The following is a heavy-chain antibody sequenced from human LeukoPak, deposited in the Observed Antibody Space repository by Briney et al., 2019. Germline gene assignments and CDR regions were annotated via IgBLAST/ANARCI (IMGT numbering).Heavy chain of an antibody. V-gene: IGHV3-74*01. CDR3: AKDHVVVVPAAISWFDP. CDR2: INADGSYT. D-gene: IGHD2-2*01. J-gene: IGHJ5*02. CDR1: GFTFSSHW. Sequence: GGSLRLSCAASGFTFSSHWMHWVRQAPGKGLVWVSRINADGSYTSYADSVKGRFTVSRDNAKNTLYLQMNSLRVEDTAVYYCAKDHVVVVPAAISWFDPWGQGTLVTVSS.